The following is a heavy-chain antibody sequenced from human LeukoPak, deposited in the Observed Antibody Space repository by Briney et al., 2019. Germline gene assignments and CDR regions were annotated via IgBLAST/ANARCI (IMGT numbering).Heavy chain of an antibody. CDR2: INHSGST. CDR1: GGSFSGYY. Sequence: PSETLSLTCAVYGGSFSGYYWSWIRQPPGKGLEWIGEINHSGSTNYNPSLKSRVTISVDTSKNQFSLKLSSVTAADTAVYYCARRRGYCSSTSCYLNWFDPWGQGTLVTVSS. CDR3: ARRRGYCSSTSCYLNWFDP. J-gene: IGHJ5*02. D-gene: IGHD2-2*01. V-gene: IGHV4-34*01.